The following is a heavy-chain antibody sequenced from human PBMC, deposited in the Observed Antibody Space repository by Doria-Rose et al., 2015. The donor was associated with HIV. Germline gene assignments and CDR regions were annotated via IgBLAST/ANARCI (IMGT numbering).Heavy chain of an antibody. D-gene: IGHD6-13*01. CDR3: ARIKSSRWYHKYYFDF. J-gene: IGHJ4*02. Sequence: QESGPVLVRPTETLTLTCTVSGVSLSSPGVGVSWIRQPPGKALEWLANIFSDDERSYKASLKSRLTISSGTSKSQVVLTMTDMDLVDTSTYYCARIKSSRWYHKYYFDFWGQGTLVIVSA. V-gene: IGHV2-26*01. CDR1: GVSLSSPGVG. CDR2: IFSDDER.